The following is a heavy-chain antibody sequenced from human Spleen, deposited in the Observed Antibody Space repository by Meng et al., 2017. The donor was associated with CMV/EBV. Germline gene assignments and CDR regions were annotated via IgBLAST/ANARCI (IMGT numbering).Heavy chain of an antibody. D-gene: IGHD2-2*01. J-gene: IGHJ5*02. CDR1: GDSVSSNSAA. V-gene: IGHV6-1*01. CDR3: ARGLIPAAMDWFDP. Sequence: QVQLQQSGPGLVKPSQPLPLTCAIPGDSVSSNSAAWNWIRQSPSRGLEWLGRTYYRSKWYNDYAVSVKSRITINPDTSKNQFSLQLNSVTPEDTAVYYCARGLIPAAMDWFDPWGQGTLVTVSS. CDR2: TYYRSKWYN.